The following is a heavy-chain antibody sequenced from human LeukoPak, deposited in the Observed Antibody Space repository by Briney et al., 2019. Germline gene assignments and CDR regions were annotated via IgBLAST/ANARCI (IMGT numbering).Heavy chain of an antibody. J-gene: IGHJ6*02. D-gene: IGHD3-3*01. CDR1: GGTFSSYA. Sequence: SVKVSCKASGGTFSSYAISWVRQAPGQGLEWMGRIIPILGIANYAQKFQGRVTITADKSTSTAHMELSSLRSEDTAVYYCAVAQYYDFWSGYGMDVWGQGTTVTVSS. CDR3: AVAQYYDFWSGYGMDV. CDR2: IIPILGIA. V-gene: IGHV1-69*04.